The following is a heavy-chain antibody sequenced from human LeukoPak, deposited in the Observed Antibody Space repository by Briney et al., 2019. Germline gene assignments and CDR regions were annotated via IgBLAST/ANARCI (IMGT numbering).Heavy chain of an antibody. CDR3: AKGRWGLTINNFDI. CDR2: ISDRGDST. J-gene: IGHJ3*02. V-gene: IGHV3-23*01. CDR1: GFSVTTYA. D-gene: IGHD3-9*01. Sequence: GGSLTLSCAASGFSVTTYAMGWVRQAPGKGLEWVSVISDRGDSTHYADSVKGRFTISRDSSKNTLYLQMNSLRGEDTAVYYCAKGRWGLTINNFDIWGQGTMVTVSS.